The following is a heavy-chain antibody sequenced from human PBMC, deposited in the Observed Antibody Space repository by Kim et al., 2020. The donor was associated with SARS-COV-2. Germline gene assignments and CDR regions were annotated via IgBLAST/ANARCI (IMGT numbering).Heavy chain of an antibody. Sequence: VKGRFTISRDNSKNTLNLQRNSLRAEDTDVYYCAKDRSELRAARHSGMDVWGQGTTVTVSS. J-gene: IGHJ6*02. V-gene: IGHV3-23*01. CDR3: AKDRSELRAARHSGMDV. D-gene: IGHD6-6*01.